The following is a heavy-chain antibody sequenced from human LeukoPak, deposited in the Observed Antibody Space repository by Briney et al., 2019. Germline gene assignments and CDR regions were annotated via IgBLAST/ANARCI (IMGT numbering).Heavy chain of an antibody. J-gene: IGHJ4*02. V-gene: IGHV4-34*01. CDR3: ARCPSYYLFDY. CDR2: INHSGST. CDR1: GGSFGGYY. D-gene: IGHD3-10*01. Sequence: PSETLSLTCAVYGGSFGGYYWSWIRQPPGKGLEWIGEINHSGSTNYNPSLKSRVTISVDTSKNQFSLKLSSVTAADTAVYYCARCPSYYLFDYWGQGTLVTVSS.